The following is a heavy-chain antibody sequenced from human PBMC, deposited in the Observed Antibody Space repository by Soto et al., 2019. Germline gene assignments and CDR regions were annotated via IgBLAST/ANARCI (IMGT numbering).Heavy chain of an antibody. V-gene: IGHV3-33*01. Sequence: PGCSLRLASAASGFTVRSYGMHWFRKAPGKGLEWVAVIWYDGSNKYYADSVKGRFTISRDNSKNTLYLQMNSLRAEDTAVYYCARDIEEEGMDVWGQGTTVTVSS. D-gene: IGHD1-26*01. CDR2: IWYDGSNK. J-gene: IGHJ6*02. CDR1: GFTVRSYG. CDR3: ARDIEEEGMDV.